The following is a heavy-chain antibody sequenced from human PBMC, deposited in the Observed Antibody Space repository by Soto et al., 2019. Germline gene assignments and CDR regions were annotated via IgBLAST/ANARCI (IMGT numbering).Heavy chain of an antibody. Sequence: SETLSLTCAVYGGPFSGYYWSWIGQPPGKGLEWIGEINHSGSTNYNPSLKSRVTISVDTSKNQFSLKLSSVTAADTAVYYCAIRIAVVEITYNWFDPWGQGTLVTV. V-gene: IGHV4-34*01. J-gene: IGHJ5*02. CDR2: INHSGST. CDR1: GGPFSGYY. CDR3: AIRIAVVEITYNWFDP. D-gene: IGHD6-19*01.